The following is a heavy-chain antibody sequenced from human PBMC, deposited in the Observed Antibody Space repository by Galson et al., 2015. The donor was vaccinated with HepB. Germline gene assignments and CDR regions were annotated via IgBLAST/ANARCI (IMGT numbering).Heavy chain of an antibody. V-gene: IGHV1-8*02. Sequence: SVKVSCKASGYSFTNHDINWVRQATGQGLEWMGWMNPNSGNTGYAQKFQGRVIMTRNTSISTAYMELSRLTSEDTAAYYCARGIFGIKDDWGQGTTVTVSS. CDR2: MNPNSGNT. CDR3: ARGIFGIKDD. D-gene: IGHD3-3*02. CDR1: GYSFTNHD. J-gene: IGHJ6*02.